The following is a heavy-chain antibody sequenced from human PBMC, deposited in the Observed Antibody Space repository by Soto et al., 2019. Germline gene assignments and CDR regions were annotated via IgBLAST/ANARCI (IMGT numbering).Heavy chain of an antibody. V-gene: IGHV3-30*18. Sequence: QVQLVESGGGVVQPGRSLRLSCVASGFTFSSYGMHWVRQAPGKGLEWVAIISYDGSNTYYADSVKGRFTISRDNSKNPLYLQMTSRRAEDTSVYYCAKEGGLSGSYYISSSYYFDYWGQGTLVTVSS. CDR3: AKEGGLSGSYYISSSYYFDY. CDR2: ISYDGSNT. CDR1: GFTFSSYG. J-gene: IGHJ4*02. D-gene: IGHD1-26*01.